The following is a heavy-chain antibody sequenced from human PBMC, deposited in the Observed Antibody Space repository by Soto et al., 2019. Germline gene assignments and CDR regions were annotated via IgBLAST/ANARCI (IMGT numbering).Heavy chain of an antibody. J-gene: IGHJ6*02. CDR2: ISYDGSNK. CDR1: GFTFSSYG. D-gene: IGHD2-2*01. Sequence: QVQLVESGGGVVQPGRSLRLSCAASGFTFSSYGMHWVRQAPGKGLEWVAVISYDGSNKYYADSVKGRFTISRDNSKNTLYLQMNRLRAEDTAVYYCANGPAIVLVPAAMNYYYGMDVWGQGTTVTVSS. V-gene: IGHV3-30*18. CDR3: ANGPAIVLVPAAMNYYYGMDV.